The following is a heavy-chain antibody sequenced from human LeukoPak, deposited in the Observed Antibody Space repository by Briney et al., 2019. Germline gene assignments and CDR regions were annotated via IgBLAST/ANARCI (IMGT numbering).Heavy chain of an antibody. CDR2: ISGSGGST. D-gene: IGHD2-15*01. J-gene: IGHJ4*02. CDR3: AKLAVSKWWRKFDY. V-gene: IGHV3-23*01. Sequence: GGSLRLSCAASGITVSSKYMSWVRQAPGKGLEWVSAISGSGGSTYYADSVKGRFTISRDNSKNTLYLQMNSLRAEDTAVYYCAKLAVSKWWRKFDYWGQGTLVTVSS. CDR1: GITVSSKY.